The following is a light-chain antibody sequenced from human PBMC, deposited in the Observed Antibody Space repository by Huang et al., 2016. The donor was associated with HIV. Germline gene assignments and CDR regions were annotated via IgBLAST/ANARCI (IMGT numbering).Light chain of an antibody. CDR1: ESVSSKY. J-gene: IGKJ3*01. CDR2: GAS. Sequence: EIVLTQSPGTVSLSPGERATLSCRASESVSSKYLAWYQQKPGQAPRLLIYGASYRATGIADRFSGRGSGTDFTLTISRLEPEDFAVYYCQQYDSSPIFTFGPGTKVDIK. V-gene: IGKV3-20*01. CDR3: QQYDSSPIFT.